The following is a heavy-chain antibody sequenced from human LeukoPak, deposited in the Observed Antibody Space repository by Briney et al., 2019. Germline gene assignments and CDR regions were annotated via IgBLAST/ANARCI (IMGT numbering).Heavy chain of an antibody. V-gene: IGHV1-2*06. CDR3: ARDASNWSAFDS. J-gene: IGHJ5*01. Sequence: ASVKVSCKAYGYTFSGYSMHWVRQAPGQGLEWMGRINPNSGVTYYAQKFQGRVTMTSDTSITTAYMELNSLTSGDTATYYCARDASNWSAFDSWGQGTLVIVSS. D-gene: IGHD1-20*01. CDR1: GYTFSGYS. CDR2: INPNSGVT.